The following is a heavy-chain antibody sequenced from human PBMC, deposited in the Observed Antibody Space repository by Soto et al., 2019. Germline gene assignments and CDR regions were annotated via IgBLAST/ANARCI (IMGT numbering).Heavy chain of an antibody. Sequence: XETLSLTCTVSGGSISSYYWSWIRQPPGKGLEWIGYIYYSGSTNYNPSLKSRVTISVDTSKNQFSLKLSSVTAADTAVYYCARIQPGYCSSTSCFHFDYSGQGSLVTVSS. V-gene: IGHV4-59*01. CDR1: GGSISSYY. CDR3: ARIQPGYCSSTSCFHFDY. J-gene: IGHJ4*02. CDR2: IYYSGST. D-gene: IGHD2-2*01.